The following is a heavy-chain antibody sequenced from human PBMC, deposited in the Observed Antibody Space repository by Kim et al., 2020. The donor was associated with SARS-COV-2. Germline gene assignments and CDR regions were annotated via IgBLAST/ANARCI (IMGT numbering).Heavy chain of an antibody. CDR2: INPSGGST. D-gene: IGHD5-12*01. CDR3: ARVRGYEHSRLDLFDY. V-gene: IGHV1-46*01. Sequence: ASVKVSCKASGYTFTSYYMHWVRQAPGQGLEWMGIINPSGGSTSYAQKFQGRVTMTRDTSTSTVYMELSSLRSEDTAVYYCARVRGYEHSRLDLFDYWGQGTLVTVSS. CDR1: GYTFTSYY. J-gene: IGHJ4*02.